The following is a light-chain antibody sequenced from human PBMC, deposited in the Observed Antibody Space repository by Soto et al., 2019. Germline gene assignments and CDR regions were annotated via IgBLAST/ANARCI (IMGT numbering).Light chain of an antibody. Sequence: EMVMTQSPDILSVSPGERATLSCRASQSVTRNLAWYQHQPGQAPRLLISGASTRDAGVPSRFSASGSGTEFTLTISSLQSEDFAVYYCQQYHHWLLYTFGQGTKLEIK. J-gene: IGKJ2*01. CDR1: QSVTRN. CDR3: QQYHHWLLYT. CDR2: GAS. V-gene: IGKV3D-15*01.